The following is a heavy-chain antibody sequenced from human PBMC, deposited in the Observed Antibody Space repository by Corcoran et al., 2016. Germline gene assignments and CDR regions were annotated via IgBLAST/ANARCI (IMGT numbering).Heavy chain of an antibody. D-gene: IGHD5-12*01. CDR1: GGSISSSSYY. CDR3: ARLPTILGAFDI. J-gene: IGHJ3*02. V-gene: IGHV4-39*01. Sequence: QLQLQESGPGLVKPSETLSLTCTVSGGSISSSSYYWGWIRQPPGKGLEWIGSIYYSGSTYYNPSLKSRVTISVDTSKNQFSLKLSPVTAADTAVYYCARLPTILGAFDIWGQGTMVTVSS. CDR2: IYYSGST.